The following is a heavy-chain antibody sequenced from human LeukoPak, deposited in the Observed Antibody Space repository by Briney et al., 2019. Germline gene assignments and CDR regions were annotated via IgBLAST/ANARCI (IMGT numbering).Heavy chain of an antibody. CDR1: GITFSSYA. V-gene: IGHV3-23*01. J-gene: IGHJ4*02. CDR3: AKVAVRGVIIPFDD. D-gene: IGHD3-10*01. CDR2: ISGSGGST. Sequence: GGSLRLSCAASGITFSSYAMSCVREAPGKGLEWVSAISGSGGSTYYADSVKGRFTISSDNSKNTLYLQMNSLRAEDTAVYYGAKVAVRGVIIPFDDWGQGTLVTVSS.